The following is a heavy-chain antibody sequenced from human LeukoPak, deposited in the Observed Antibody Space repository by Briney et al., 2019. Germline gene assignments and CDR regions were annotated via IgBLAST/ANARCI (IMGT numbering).Heavy chain of an antibody. D-gene: IGHD4-17*01. CDR2: IWYDGSNK. Sequence: GGSLRLSCAASGFTFSSYGMHWVRQAPGKGLEWVAVIWYDGSNKYYADSVKGRFTISRDNSKNTLYLQMNSLRAEDTAVYYCARDKTTVTTARYGLDVWGQGTTVTVSS. CDR3: ARDKTTVTTARYGLDV. J-gene: IGHJ6*02. CDR1: GFTFSSYG. V-gene: IGHV3-33*01.